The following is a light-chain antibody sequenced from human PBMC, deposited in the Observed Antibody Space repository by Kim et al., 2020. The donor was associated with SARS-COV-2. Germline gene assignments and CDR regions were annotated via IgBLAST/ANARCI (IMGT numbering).Light chain of an antibody. CDR3: QAWDSSSFLV. Sequence: SYELTQPPSVSVSPGQTASIACSGDNLGDKYTCWYQQKPGQSPVLVIYQDSKRPSGIPERFSGSNSGNTATLTISGTQAMDEADYYCQAWDSSSFLVFG. CDR2: QDS. CDR1: NLGDKY. V-gene: IGLV3-1*01. J-gene: IGLJ1*01.